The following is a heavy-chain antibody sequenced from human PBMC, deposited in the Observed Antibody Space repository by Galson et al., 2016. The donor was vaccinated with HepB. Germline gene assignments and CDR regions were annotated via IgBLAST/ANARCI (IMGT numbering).Heavy chain of an antibody. Sequence: TLSLTCTVSGGSLSNTTYYWGWIRQPPGKGLEWIGSIYYSGTTYNNPSLKHRVTMSVDTSRNQFSLSLTSVTAADTAVYYCARQSVLTGGIFLWFELIDNWGPGTLVTVSS. D-gene: IGHD3-10*01. CDR1: GGSLSNTTYY. CDR3: ARQSVLTGGIFLWFELIDN. V-gene: IGHV4-39*01. CDR2: IYYSGTT. J-gene: IGHJ4*02.